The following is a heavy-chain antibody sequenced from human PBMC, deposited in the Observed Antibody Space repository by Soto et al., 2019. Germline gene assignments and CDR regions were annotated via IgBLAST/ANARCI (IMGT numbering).Heavy chain of an antibody. CDR1: GGTFSSYA. CDR2: IIPIFGTA. V-gene: IGHV1-69*06. Sequence: GASVKVSCKASGGTFSSYAISWVLQAPGQGLEWMGGIIPIFGTANYAQKFQGRVTITADKSTSTAYMELSSLRSEDTAVYYCARDRYSSGWYAAFDIWGQGTMVTVSS. D-gene: IGHD6-19*01. J-gene: IGHJ3*02. CDR3: ARDRYSSGWYAAFDI.